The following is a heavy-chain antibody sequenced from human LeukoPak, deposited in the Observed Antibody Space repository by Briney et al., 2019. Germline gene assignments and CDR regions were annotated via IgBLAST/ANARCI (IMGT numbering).Heavy chain of an antibody. V-gene: IGHV3-53*01. J-gene: IGHJ4*02. Sequence: PGGSLRLSCAVSGFTVRSNYMSWVRQAPGKGLEWVSVIYSIGNTYYADSVKGRFTISRDTSKNTVYLQMNSLRAEDTAMYYCARAGLRRPYDYWGQGALVTVSS. CDR2: IYSIGNT. CDR1: GFTVRSNY. CDR3: ARAGLRRPYDY. D-gene: IGHD3-16*01.